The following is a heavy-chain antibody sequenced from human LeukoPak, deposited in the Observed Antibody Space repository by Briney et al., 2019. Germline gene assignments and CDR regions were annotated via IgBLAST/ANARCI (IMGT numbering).Heavy chain of an antibody. CDR1: GFSFDNSW. D-gene: IGHD3-22*01. Sequence: GGSLRLSCEGTGFSFDNSWMNWVRQAPGKGLEWVSYISSSGSTIYYADSVKGRFTISRDNAKNSLYLQMNSLRAEDTAVYYCARDNRDYDSSGYPSHFDYWGQGTLVTVSS. V-gene: IGHV3-48*04. J-gene: IGHJ4*02. CDR3: ARDNRDYDSSGYPSHFDY. CDR2: ISSSGSTI.